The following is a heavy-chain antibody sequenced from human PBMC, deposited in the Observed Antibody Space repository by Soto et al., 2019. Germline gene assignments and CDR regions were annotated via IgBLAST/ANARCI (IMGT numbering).Heavy chain of an antibody. CDR3: ATGVGEWELLGFDY. V-gene: IGHV1-24*01. J-gene: IGHJ4*02. Sequence: GASVKVSCKVSGYTLTELSMHWVRQAPGKGLEWMGGFDPEDGETIYAQKFQGRVTMTEDTSTDTAYMELSSLRSEDTAVYYCATGVGEWELLGFDYWGQGTLVTVSS. D-gene: IGHD1-26*01. CDR1: GYTLTELS. CDR2: FDPEDGET.